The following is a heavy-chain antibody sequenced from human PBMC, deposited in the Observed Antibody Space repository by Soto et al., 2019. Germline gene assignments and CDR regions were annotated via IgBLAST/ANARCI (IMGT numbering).Heavy chain of an antibody. V-gene: IGHV4-30-4*01. J-gene: IGHJ5*02. Sequence: QVQLQESGPGLVRPSQTLSLTCTVSGDSISSVDHYWSWIRQPPGKGLEWMGYIYHSGSTHYNPSFNSRLTISIDTSTNRFSLNLTSVTAADTAVYFCARLRWETENNWFDPWGQGALVTVSS. D-gene: IGHD1-26*01. CDR2: IYHSGST. CDR3: ARLRWETENNWFDP. CDR1: GDSISSVDHY.